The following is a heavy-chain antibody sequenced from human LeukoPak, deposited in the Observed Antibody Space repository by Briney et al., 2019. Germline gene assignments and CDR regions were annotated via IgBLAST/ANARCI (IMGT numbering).Heavy chain of an antibody. CDR1: GFTFSNVW. V-gene: IGHV3-15*01. D-gene: IGHD1-26*01. CDR2: IKSKTDGGTT. Sequence: PGGSLRLSCAASGFTFSNVWMTWVRQAPGKGLEWVGRIKSKTDGGTTDYAAPVKGRFIISRDDSKNTLYLQMNSLKTEDTAVYYCITDQRWELSPDYWGQGTLVTVSS. CDR3: ITDQRWELSPDY. J-gene: IGHJ4*02.